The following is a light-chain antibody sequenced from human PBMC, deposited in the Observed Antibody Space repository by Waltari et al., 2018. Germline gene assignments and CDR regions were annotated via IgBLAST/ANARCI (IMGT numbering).Light chain of an antibody. CDR1: ESINSW. CDR2: KAS. V-gene: IGKV1-5*03. CDR3: RQYHDYWT. Sequence: DIQMTQSPSTLSASIGDRVTITCRASESINSWLAWYQQRPGEAPKLLIYKASALESGVPSRFSASGSGTEFTLTISSLQPDDFATYYCRQYHDYWTFGQGTKVEIK. J-gene: IGKJ1*01.